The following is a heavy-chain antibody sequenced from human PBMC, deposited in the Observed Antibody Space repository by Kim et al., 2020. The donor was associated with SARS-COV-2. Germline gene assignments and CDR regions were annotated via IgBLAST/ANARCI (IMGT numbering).Heavy chain of an antibody. CDR2: IYYSGST. CDR3: ARKGLRYFDWAGMDV. CDR1: GGSVSSGSYY. J-gene: IGHJ6*02. V-gene: IGHV4-61*01. D-gene: IGHD3-9*01. Sequence: SETLSLTCTVSGGSVSSGSYYWSWLRQPPGKGLEWLGYIYYSGSTNYNPSLQSRVTITVDTTKNQFSLKLSSVTAADTAGYYCARKGLRYFDWAGMDVWGQGTTVTVSS.